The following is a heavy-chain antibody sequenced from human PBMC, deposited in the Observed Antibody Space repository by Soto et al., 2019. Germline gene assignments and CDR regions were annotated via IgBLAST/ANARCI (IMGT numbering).Heavy chain of an antibody. V-gene: IGHV3-11*06. CDR3: ERSSGWRQVVGYKYGLDV. Sequence: QVQLVESGGGLVKPGGSLRLSCAVSGFTVSDHYMTWVRQAPGKGLEWVAYISGSGTYTNYADSVKGRFIISRDFAENSLWRKIISLRAEDTAVYYFERSSGWRQVVGYKYGLDVWGQGTAVTVSS. J-gene: IGHJ6*02. CDR1: GFTVSDHY. D-gene: IGHD5-18*01. CDR2: ISGSGTYT.